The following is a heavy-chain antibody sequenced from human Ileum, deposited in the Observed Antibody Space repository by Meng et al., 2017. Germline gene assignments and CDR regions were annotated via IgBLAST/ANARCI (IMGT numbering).Heavy chain of an antibody. J-gene: IGHJ4*02. CDR1: GGSFSGYY. Sequence: QVQPLQWGHGLLKPSETLSLTGAVSGGSFSGYYWTWIRQSPGKGLEWIGEINRGGNTNYNPSLKSRITMSVDTSKNQFFLNLTSVTPADTAVYYCARAWSSSWSFLDFWGQGGLVTVSS. CDR3: ARAWSSSWSFLDF. V-gene: IGHV4-34*01. CDR2: INRGGNT. D-gene: IGHD6-13*01.